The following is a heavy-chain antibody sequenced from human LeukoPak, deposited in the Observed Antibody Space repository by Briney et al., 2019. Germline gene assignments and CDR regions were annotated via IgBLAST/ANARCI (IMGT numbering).Heavy chain of an antibody. V-gene: IGHV1-8*01. CDR3: ARGGITMVRGGPYYYYYMDV. J-gene: IGHJ6*03. CDR1: GYTFTSYD. Sequence: ASVKVSCKASGYTFTSYDINWVRQATGQGLEWMGWMNPNSGNTGYAQKFQGRVTMTRDTSISTAYMELSRLRSDDTAVYYCARGGITMVRGGPYYYYYMDVWGKGTTVTVSS. D-gene: IGHD3-10*01. CDR2: MNPNSGNT.